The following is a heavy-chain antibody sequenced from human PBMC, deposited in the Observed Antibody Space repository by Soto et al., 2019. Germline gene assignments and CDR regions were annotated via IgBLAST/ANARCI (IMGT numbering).Heavy chain of an antibody. CDR3: ARGRLGKYYDFWSGYYYFGMDV. Sequence: ASVKVSCKASGYTFTSYDINWVRQATGQGLEWMGWMNPNSGNTGYAQKFQGRVTMTRNTSISTAYMELSSLRSEDTAVYYCARGRLGKYYDFWSGYYYFGMDVWGQGTTVTVSS. J-gene: IGHJ6*02. V-gene: IGHV1-8*01. CDR2: MNPNSGNT. D-gene: IGHD3-3*01. CDR1: GYTFTSYD.